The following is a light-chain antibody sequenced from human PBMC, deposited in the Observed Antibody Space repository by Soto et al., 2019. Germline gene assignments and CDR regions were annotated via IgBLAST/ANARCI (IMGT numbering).Light chain of an antibody. J-gene: IGKJ4*01. Sequence: DVQLTQSPCFLSASVGEGVSLTCRASQGIGSFLAWYQQKPGKAPNLLIYAASTLQSGVPSRFSGSGSGTDFTLTISSLQPEDFATYYCHQLNNYPLTFGGGTKVDIK. CDR1: QGIGSF. CDR3: HQLNNYPLT. CDR2: AAS. V-gene: IGKV1-9*01.